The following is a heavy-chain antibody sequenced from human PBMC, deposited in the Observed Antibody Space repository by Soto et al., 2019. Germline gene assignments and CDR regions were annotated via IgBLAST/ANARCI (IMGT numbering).Heavy chain of an antibody. CDR1: GFTLSMSA. V-gene: IGHV3-23*01. CDR2: ISDSGDRT. CDR3: AKDRGIIVKAGDAFDV. D-gene: IGHD3-16*02. J-gene: IGHJ3*01. Sequence: EVQLMESGGGLVQPGGSLRLSCASSGFTLSMSAVNWVRQAPGKGLEWVSYISDSGDRTYYADSVKGRFTISRDRSKHTVSLQMASLRAEDTAVYYCAKDRGIIVKAGDAFDVWGQGTKVTVSS.